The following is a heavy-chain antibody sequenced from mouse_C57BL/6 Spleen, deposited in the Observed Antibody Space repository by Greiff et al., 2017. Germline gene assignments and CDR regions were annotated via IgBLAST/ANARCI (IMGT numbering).Heavy chain of an antibody. CDR3: ARDWGHYAMDY. Sequence: EVQLQQSGPELVKPGASVKISCKASGYTFTDYYMNWVKQSHGKSLEWIGDINPNNGGTSYNQKFKGKATLTVDKSSSTAYMELRSLTSEDSAVYYCARDWGHYAMDYWGQGTSVTVSS. V-gene: IGHV1-26*01. CDR1: GYTFTDYY. J-gene: IGHJ4*01. CDR2: INPNNGGT. D-gene: IGHD4-1*01.